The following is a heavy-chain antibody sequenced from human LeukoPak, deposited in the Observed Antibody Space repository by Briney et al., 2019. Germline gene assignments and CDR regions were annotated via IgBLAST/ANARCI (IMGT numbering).Heavy chain of an antibody. CDR2: ISGSGGST. CDR3: VRTIGFGDY. CDR1: GFTFSSYV. V-gene: IGHV3-23*01. Sequence: GGSLRLSCAASGFTFSSYVMTWVRQAPGKGLEWVSTISGSGGSTYSADSVKGRFTIPRDNSKNTLYLQMNNVRAEDTAVYYCVRTIGFGDYWGQGTLVIVSS. D-gene: IGHD3-16*01. J-gene: IGHJ4*02.